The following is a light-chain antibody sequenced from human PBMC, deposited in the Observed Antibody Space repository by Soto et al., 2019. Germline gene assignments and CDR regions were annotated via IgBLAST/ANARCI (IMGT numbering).Light chain of an antibody. Sequence: QSVLTQPASVSGSPGQSITISCTGTSSDVGGYNYVSWYQQHPGKAPKLMIFEVSNRPSGVSDRFSGSNSGNTASLTISGLQAEDEADYYCTSYSRYRVLVFGGGTKLTVL. V-gene: IGLV2-14*01. CDR2: EVS. CDR1: SSDVGGYNY. J-gene: IGLJ3*02. CDR3: TSYSRYRVLV.